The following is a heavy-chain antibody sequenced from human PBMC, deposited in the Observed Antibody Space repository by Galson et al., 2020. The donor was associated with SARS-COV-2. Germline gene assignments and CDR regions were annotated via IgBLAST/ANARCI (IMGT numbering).Heavy chain of an antibody. J-gene: IGHJ4*02. CDR3: ARELRFLEWLYFDY. D-gene: IGHD3-3*01. CDR1: GGSISSGGYY. V-gene: IGHV4-31*03. CDR2: IYYRGRT. Sequence: ETSETLSLTCTVSGGSISSGGYYWSWIRQHPGKGLEWIGHIYYRGRTYYNPSLKSRVTISVDTSKNQFSLKLSSVTAADTAVYYCARELRFLEWLYFDYWGQGTLVTVSS.